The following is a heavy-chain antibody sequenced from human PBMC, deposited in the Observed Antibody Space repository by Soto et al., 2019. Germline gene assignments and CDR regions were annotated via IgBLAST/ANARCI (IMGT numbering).Heavy chain of an antibody. Sequence: GGSLRLSCAASGFTFSSYSMNWVRQAPGKGLEWVSYISSSSSTIYYADSVKGRFTISRDNAKNSLYLQMNSLRAEDTAVYYCARDRPNCSGGSCYWYFDLWGRGTLVTVSS. CDR3: ARDRPNCSGGSCYWYFDL. V-gene: IGHV3-48*01. CDR2: ISSSSSTI. CDR1: GFTFSSYS. D-gene: IGHD2-15*01. J-gene: IGHJ2*01.